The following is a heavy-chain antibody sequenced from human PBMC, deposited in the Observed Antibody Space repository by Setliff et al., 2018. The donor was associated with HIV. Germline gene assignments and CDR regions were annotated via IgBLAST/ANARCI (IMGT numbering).Heavy chain of an antibody. CDR1: GESFSDYS. CDR2: ITQSGTT. V-gene: IGHV4-34*01. D-gene: IGHD1-1*01. Sequence: PSETLSLTCAVYGESFSDYSWNWIRQTPEKGLEWIAEITQSGTTKYNPSLRGRVTIVVGTSKNHFSLNLRSVTAADTAFYYCAAKGWNAYKAFDYWGQGTLVTVSS. CDR3: AAKGWNAYKAFDY. J-gene: IGHJ4*02.